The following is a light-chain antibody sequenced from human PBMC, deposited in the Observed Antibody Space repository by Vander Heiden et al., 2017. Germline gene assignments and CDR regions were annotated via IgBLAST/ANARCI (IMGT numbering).Light chain of an antibody. V-gene: IGLV1-44*01. CDR1: SSNIGSNT. J-gene: IGLJ2*01. Sequence: QSVLTQPPSASGTPGQRVTISCSGSSSNIGSNTVNWYQQLPGTAPKLLIYSNKQRPSGVPDRFSGSKSGTSASLANSGLQSEDEADYYCAAWDDSLNKVFGGGTKLTVL. CDR2: SNK. CDR3: AAWDDSLNKV.